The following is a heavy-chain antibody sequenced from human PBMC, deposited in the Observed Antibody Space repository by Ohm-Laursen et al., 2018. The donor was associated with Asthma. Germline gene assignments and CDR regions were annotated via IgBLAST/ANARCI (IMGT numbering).Heavy chain of an antibody. D-gene: IGHD3-10*01. J-gene: IGHJ4*02. Sequence: SLRLSCAASGFTFSSYAMSWVRQAPGRGLEWVANINTDGSGWGFVDSVKGRFAISRDNAQNSLYLQMNSLRAEDTAFYYCAVSIYAYGEGAYWGQGTLVTVSS. CDR2: INTDGSGW. CDR1: GFTFSSYA. CDR3: AVSIYAYGEGAY. V-gene: IGHV3-7*05.